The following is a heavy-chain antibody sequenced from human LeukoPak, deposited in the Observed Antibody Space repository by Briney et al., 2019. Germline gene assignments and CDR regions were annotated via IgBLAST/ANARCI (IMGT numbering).Heavy chain of an antibody. CDR2: INHSGST. V-gene: IGHV4-34*01. D-gene: IGHD3-22*01. CDR3: ARATYYYDSSGYYLDY. CDR1: GGSFSGYY. Sequence: PSETLSLTCAVYGGSFSGYYWSWIRQPPGKGLEWIGEINHSGSTSYNPSLKSRVTISVDTSKNQFSLKLSSVTAADTAVYYCARATYYYDSSGYYLDYWGQGTLVTVSS. J-gene: IGHJ4*02.